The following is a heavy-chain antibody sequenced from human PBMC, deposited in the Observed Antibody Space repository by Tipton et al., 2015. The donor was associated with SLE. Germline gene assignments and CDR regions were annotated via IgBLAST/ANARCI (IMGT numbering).Heavy chain of an antibody. D-gene: IGHD2-2*01. CDR2: IFYSGDT. J-gene: IGHJ5*02. V-gene: IGHV4-59*01. CDR1: GASIRLYS. Sequence: TPSLTCSVSGASIRLYSWSWIRQPPGRGLEWIGRIFYSGDTDYTPSLKSRVTISLDTSDNQFSLSLASVTAADTAVYYCARDEGGLVTGCYGWFDPWRQGLMVTVSS. CDR3: ARDEGGLVTGCYGWFDP.